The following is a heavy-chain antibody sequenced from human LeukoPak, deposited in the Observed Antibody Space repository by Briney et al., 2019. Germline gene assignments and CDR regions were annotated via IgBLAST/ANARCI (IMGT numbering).Heavy chain of an antibody. D-gene: IGHD3-3*01. CDR2: ISGSGGST. CDR1: GFTFSSYA. CDR3: AKDSTIFGVVGLDY. Sequence: GGSPRLSCAASGFTFSSYAMSWVRQAPGKGLEWVSAISGSGGSTYYADSVKGRFTISRDNSKNTLYLQMNSLRAEDTAVYYCAKDSTIFGVVGLDYWGQGTQVTVSS. J-gene: IGHJ4*02. V-gene: IGHV3-23*01.